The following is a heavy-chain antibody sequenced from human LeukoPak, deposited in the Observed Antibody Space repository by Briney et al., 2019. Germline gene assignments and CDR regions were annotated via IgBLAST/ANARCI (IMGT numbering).Heavy chain of an antibody. D-gene: IGHD3-10*01. Sequence: SETLSLTCTVSGGSIGSYYWSWIRQPPGKGLEWIGYIYYSGSTNYNPSLKSRVTISVDTSKNQFSLKLSSVTAADTAVYYCARHQTGYYFDYWGQGTLVTVSS. V-gene: IGHV4-59*01. CDR1: GGSIGSYY. J-gene: IGHJ4*02. CDR3: ARHQTGYYFDY. CDR2: IYYSGST.